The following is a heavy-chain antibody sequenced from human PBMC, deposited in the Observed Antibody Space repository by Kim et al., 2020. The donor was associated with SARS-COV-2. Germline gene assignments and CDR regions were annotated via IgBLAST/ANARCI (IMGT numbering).Heavy chain of an antibody. CDR1: GYTFTGYY. CDR2: INPNSGGT. Sequence: ASVKVSCKASGYTFTGYYMHWVRQAPGQGLEYMGRINPNSGGTNYVQKFQGRVTMTRDTSISTAYMELTRLIFDDTAVYYCALGGSTSSLKPGWFDPWGPGTLVTVSS. D-gene: IGHD6-6*01. V-gene: IGHV1-2*06. J-gene: IGHJ5*02. CDR3: ALGGSTSSLKPGWFDP.